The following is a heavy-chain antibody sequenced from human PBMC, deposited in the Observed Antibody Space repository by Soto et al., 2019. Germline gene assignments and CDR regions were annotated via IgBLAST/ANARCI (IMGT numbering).Heavy chain of an antibody. CDR1: GYTFTSYG. CDR2: ISAYNGNT. CDR3: AREPEYYYDSSGGVDV. Sequence: QVQLVQSGAEVKKPGASVKVSCKASGYTFTSYGISWVRQAPGQGLEWMGWISAYNGNTNYAQKLQGRVTMTTDTSTSKAFMELRSLRSDDTAVYYCAREPEYYYDSSGGVDVWGQGTTVTVSS. D-gene: IGHD3-22*01. J-gene: IGHJ6*02. V-gene: IGHV1-18*01.